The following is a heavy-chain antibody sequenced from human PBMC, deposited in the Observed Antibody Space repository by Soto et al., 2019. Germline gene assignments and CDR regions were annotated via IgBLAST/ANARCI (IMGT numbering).Heavy chain of an antibody. CDR1: GYSFTSHW. J-gene: IGHJ6*02. V-gene: IGHV5-51*01. D-gene: IGHD2-2*01. CDR2: IYPGDSDT. Sequence: GESLKISCKGSGYSFTSHWIGWVRQMPGKGLEWMGIIYPGDSDTRYSPSFQGQVTISADKSISTAYLQWSSLKASDTAMYYCARLSKIPAAYHYYYYYGMDVWGQGTTVTVSS. CDR3: ARLSKIPAAYHYYYYYGMDV.